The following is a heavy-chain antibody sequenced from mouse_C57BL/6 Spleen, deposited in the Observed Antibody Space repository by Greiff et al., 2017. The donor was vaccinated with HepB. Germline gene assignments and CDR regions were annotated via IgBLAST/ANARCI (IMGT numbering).Heavy chain of an antibody. Sequence: QVQLQQPGTELVKPGASVKLSCKASGYTFTSYWMHWVKQRPGQGLEWIGNINPSNGGTNYNEKFKSKATLTVDKSSSTAYMQRSSLTSEDSAVYYCARPIYYYGSSPYYFDYWGQGTTLTVSS. J-gene: IGHJ2*01. D-gene: IGHD1-1*01. CDR1: GYTFTSYW. CDR3: ARPIYYYGSSPYYFDY. CDR2: INPSNGGT. V-gene: IGHV1-53*01.